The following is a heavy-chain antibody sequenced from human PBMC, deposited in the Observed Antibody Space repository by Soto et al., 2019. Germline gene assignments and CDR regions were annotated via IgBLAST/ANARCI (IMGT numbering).Heavy chain of an antibody. J-gene: IGHJ1*01. CDR2: IKQDGSEK. V-gene: IGHV3-7*01. CDR3: ARATLEAAAGTIDEYFQH. Sequence: GGSLRLSCAASGFIFISYWMSWVRQAPWKGLEWVANIKQDGSEKYYVDSVKGRFTISRDNAKNSLYLQMNSLRAEDTAVYYCARATLEAAAGTIDEYFQHWGQGTLVTVS. D-gene: IGHD6-13*01. CDR1: GFIFISYW.